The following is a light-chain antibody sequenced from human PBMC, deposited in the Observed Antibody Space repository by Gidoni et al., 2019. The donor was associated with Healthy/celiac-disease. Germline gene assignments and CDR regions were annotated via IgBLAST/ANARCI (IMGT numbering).Light chain of an antibody. CDR2: DAS. Sequence: IQLHQSPSSLSASVGDRVTITCQASQDISNYLNWYQQKPGKAPKLLIYDASNLETGVPSRFSGSGSGTDFTFTISSLQPEDIATYYCQQYDNLPITFGQGTRLEIK. CDR3: QQYDNLPIT. CDR1: QDISNY. V-gene: IGKV1-33*01. J-gene: IGKJ5*01.